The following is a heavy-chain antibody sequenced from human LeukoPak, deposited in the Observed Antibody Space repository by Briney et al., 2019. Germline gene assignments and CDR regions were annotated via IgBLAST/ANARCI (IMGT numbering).Heavy chain of an antibody. CDR2: ISAFNGNT. D-gene: IGHD3-22*01. CDR1: GYTFIIYG. J-gene: IGHJ3*02. CDR3: ARDLWSYDSSGSYEDTFDI. V-gene: IGHV1-18*01. Sequence: ASVKVSCKASGYTFIIYGISWVRQAPGQGLEWMGWISAFNGNTNYAQKLQGRVTMTTDTSTSTAYMELRSLRSDDTAVYYCARDLWSYDSSGSYEDTFDIWGQGTMVTVSS.